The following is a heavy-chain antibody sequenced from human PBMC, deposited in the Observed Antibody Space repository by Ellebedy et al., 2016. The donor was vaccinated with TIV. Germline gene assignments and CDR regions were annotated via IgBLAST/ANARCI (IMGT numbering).Heavy chain of an antibody. CDR1: GGSFSGYY. V-gene: IGHV4-34*01. D-gene: IGHD2-15*01. CDR2: INHSGST. CDR3: ARALGYCSGGSCSDY. J-gene: IGHJ4*02. Sequence: SETLSLTXAVYGGSFSGYYWSWIRQPPGKGLEWIGEINHSGSTNYNPSLKSRVTISVDTSKNQFSLKLSSVTAADTAVYYCARALGYCSGGSCSDYWGQGTLVTVSS.